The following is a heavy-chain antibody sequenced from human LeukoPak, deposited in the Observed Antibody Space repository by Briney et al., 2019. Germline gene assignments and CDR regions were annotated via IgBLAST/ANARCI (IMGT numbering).Heavy chain of an antibody. D-gene: IGHD3-16*01. J-gene: IGHJ4*02. Sequence: SVKVSCKASGDTFSTYTVTWVRQAPGQGLEWMGGVIPILGTPNYAQKLQGRVTITADKSTTTVSIGQRSLRSDDTAVYYCARVERGGVLVVWGPGTLVIVSS. CDR1: GDTFSTYT. CDR2: VIPILGTP. CDR3: ARVERGGVLVV. V-gene: IGHV1-69*08.